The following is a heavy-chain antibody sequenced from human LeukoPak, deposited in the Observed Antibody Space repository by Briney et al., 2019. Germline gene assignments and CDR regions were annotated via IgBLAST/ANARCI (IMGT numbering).Heavy chain of an antibody. V-gene: IGHV1-69*04. D-gene: IGHD2-2*01. CDR1: GGTFSSYA. CDR3: ARGLGNCSSTSCYEGDN. Sequence: SVKVSCKASGGTFSSYAISWVRQAPGQGLEWMGRIIPILGIANYAQKFQGRVTITADKSTSTAYMELSSLRSEDTAVYYCARGLGNCSSTSCYEGDNWGQGTLVTVSS. J-gene: IGHJ4*02. CDR2: IIPILGIA.